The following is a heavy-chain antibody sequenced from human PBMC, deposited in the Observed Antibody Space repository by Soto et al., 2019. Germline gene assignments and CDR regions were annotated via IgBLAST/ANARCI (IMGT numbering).Heavy chain of an antibody. J-gene: IGHJ4*02. Sequence: HPGGSLRLSCAASGLTVNTYGMSWVRQAPGKVLEWVSSISYNGDATFYADSVRGRFTVSRDSSENTLYLQMNSLRADDTAVYYCAKVMVEGPSPPFYFDSWGQGTLVTVSS. D-gene: IGHD2-8*01. CDR3: AKVMVEGPSPPFYFDS. CDR1: GLTVNTYG. CDR2: ISYNGDAT. V-gene: IGHV3-23*01.